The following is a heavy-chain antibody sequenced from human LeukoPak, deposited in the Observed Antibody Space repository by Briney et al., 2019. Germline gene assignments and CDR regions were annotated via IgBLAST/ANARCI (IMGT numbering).Heavy chain of an antibody. CDR3: ARWKPPLDY. CDR2: ISRRSCYI. V-gene: IGHV3-21*01. CDR1: EFTFSSYS. Sequence: GGSLGLSCAASEFTFSSYSLNWVGRAPARGWEWVSSISRRSCYIYYAGSVKSRFTISRDNAKNSLELQMNRLRAEDTVVKYCARWKPPLDYWGQGALVTVSS. D-gene: IGHD1-1*01. J-gene: IGHJ4*02.